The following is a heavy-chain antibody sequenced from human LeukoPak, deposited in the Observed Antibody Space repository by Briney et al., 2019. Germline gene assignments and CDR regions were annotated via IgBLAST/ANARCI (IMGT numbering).Heavy chain of an antibody. CDR1: GGSISSGSYY. CDR3: ARGHYRGWQYYFDY. V-gene: IGHV4-61*02. Sequence: PSETLSLTSTVSGGSISSGSYYWSWIRQPAGKGLEWIGRIYTSGSTNYNPSLKSRVTISVDTSKNQFSLKLSSVTAADTAVYYCARGHYRGWQYYFDYWGQGTLVTVSS. J-gene: IGHJ4*02. D-gene: IGHD6-19*01. CDR2: IYTSGST.